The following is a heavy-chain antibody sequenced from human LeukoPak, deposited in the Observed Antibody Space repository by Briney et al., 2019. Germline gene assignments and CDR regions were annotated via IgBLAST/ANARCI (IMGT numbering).Heavy chain of an antibody. CDR2: INPSGGST. Sequence: ASVKVSCKASGYTFTNYHMHWVRQAPGQGLEWMGIINPSGGSTSYAQKFQGRVTITRNTSISTAYMELSSLRSEDTAVYYCARGLSVGATTPPGYWGQGTLVTVSS. CDR1: GYTFTNYH. D-gene: IGHD1-26*01. CDR3: ARGLSVGATTPPGY. J-gene: IGHJ4*02. V-gene: IGHV1-46*01.